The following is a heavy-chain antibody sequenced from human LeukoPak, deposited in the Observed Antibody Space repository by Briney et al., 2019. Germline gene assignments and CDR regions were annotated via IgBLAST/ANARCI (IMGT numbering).Heavy chain of an antibody. CDR2: IWYDGSTK. D-gene: IGHD6-13*01. CDR1: GFTFSSFG. V-gene: IGHV3-33*01. CDR3: ARDRYSSMWSVFEY. Sequence: GGSLRLSCAAAGFTFSSFGMHWVRQSPGKGLEWVAVIWYDGSTKVYADSVKGRFTISRDNSRNTLYLQVNSLRAEDTAVYYCARDRYSSMWSVFEYWGQGALVTVSS. J-gene: IGHJ4*02.